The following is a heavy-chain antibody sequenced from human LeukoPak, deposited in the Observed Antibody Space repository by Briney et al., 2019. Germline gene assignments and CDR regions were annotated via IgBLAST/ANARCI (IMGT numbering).Heavy chain of an antibody. J-gene: IGHJ4*02. CDR3: ARGGVTTLRYYFDY. Sequence: SVKVSCKASNSTFSGMSWVRQAPGQGLEWMGGIIPIFGTANYAQKFQGRVTITADESTSTAYMELSSLRSEDTAVYYCARGGVTTLRYYFDYWGQGTLVTVSS. CDR2: IIPIFGTA. V-gene: IGHV1-69*13. D-gene: IGHD4-11*01. CDR1: NSTFSG.